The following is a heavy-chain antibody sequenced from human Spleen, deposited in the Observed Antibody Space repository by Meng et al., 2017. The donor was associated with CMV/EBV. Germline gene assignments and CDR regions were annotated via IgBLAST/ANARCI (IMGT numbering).Heavy chain of an antibody. D-gene: IGHD4-17*01. J-gene: IGHJ4*02. CDR2: VSAENGDT. CDR3: ARAGAAVTTNFDF. CDR1: GYNFDIYG. V-gene: IGHV1-18*01. Sequence: CKASGYNFDIYGITWVRQAPGQGLEWVGWVSAENGDTDYGQKFQGRVTVTADTFTNTAYLEMRSLRSDDSAMYYCARAGAAVTTNFDFWGQGTLVTVSS.